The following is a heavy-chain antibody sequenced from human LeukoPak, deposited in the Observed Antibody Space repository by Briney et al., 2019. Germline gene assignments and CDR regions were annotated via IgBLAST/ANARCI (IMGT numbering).Heavy chain of an antibody. CDR3: AREGIAATADY. Sequence: GGSLRLSCTASGFTFSSYWMSWVRQAPGKGLEWVANIKQDGSEKYYVDSVKGRFTISRDNAKNSLYLQMNSLRAEDTAVYYCAREGIAATADYWGQGTLVTVSS. J-gene: IGHJ4*02. D-gene: IGHD6-13*01. CDR2: IKQDGSEK. CDR1: GFTFSSYW. V-gene: IGHV3-7*01.